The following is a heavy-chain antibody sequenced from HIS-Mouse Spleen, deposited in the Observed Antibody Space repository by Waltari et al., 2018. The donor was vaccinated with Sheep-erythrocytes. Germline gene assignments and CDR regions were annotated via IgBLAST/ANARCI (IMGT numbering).Heavy chain of an antibody. CDR2: MKPNMVNT. Sequence: QVQLVQSGAEVKKPGASVKVSCKASGYTFTSYDINWVRQATGQGLEWMGWMKPNMVNTGYAQKYQGRVTMTRNTSISSAYMELSSLGSEDTAVYYGARVNLYSSGWYAYYYYGMDVWGQGTTVTVSS. CDR3: ARVNLYSSGWYAYYYYGMDV. J-gene: IGHJ6*02. D-gene: IGHD6-19*01. CDR1: GYTFTSYD. V-gene: IGHV1-8*01.